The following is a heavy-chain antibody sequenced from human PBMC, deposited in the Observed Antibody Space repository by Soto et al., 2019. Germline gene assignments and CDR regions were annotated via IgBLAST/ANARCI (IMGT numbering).Heavy chain of an antibody. CDR2: IIPNFDTP. CDR3: AVAMVREILIFESSGMNV. V-gene: IGHV1-69*01. D-gene: IGHD3-10*01. Sequence: QVHLVQSGAEVKKPGSSVNVSCKTSGGSFNNYAVSWVRQAPGQGLEWMGGIIPNFDTPNYAQKFQDRVTIIADESTSTVYMELRSLRSNDTAVYYCAVAMVREILIFESSGMNVWGQGTTVIVSS. J-gene: IGHJ6*02. CDR1: GGSFNNYA.